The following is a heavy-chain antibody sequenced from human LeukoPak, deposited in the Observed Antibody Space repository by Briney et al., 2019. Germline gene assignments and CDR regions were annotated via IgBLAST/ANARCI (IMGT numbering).Heavy chain of an antibody. CDR1: GGSISSYY. CDR2: IYTSGST. CDR3: AREIPGIAAAAEINWFDP. J-gene: IGHJ5*02. V-gene: IGHV4-4*09. Sequence: SETLSLTCTVSGGSISSYYWSWIRQPPGKGLEWIGYIYTSGSTNYNPSLKSRVTISVDTSKNQFSLKLSSVTAADTAVYYCAREIPGIAAAAEINWFDPWGQGTLVTVSS. D-gene: IGHD6-13*01.